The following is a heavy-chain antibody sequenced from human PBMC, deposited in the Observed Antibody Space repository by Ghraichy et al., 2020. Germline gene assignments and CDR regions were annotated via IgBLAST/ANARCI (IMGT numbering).Heavy chain of an antibody. J-gene: IGHJ4*02. CDR1: GFTFSSYV. Sequence: GGSLRLSCAASGFTFSSYVMSWVRQAPGKGLEWVSCITGSGGSTYYADSVKGRFTISRDNSKNTLYLQMNSLRVEDTAVYFCAKGPRSSSWYFFDYWGQGTLVTVSS. CDR2: ITGSGGST. V-gene: IGHV3-23*01. D-gene: IGHD6-13*01. CDR3: AKGPRSSSWYFFDY.